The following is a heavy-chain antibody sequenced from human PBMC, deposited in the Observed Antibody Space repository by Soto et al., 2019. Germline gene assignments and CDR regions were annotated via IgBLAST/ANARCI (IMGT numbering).Heavy chain of an antibody. Sequence: QVQLVQSGAEVKKPGSSVKVSCKASGGTFNNYPITWVRQAPGEGLEWMGGSIPIFGTANYAQKFQGRVTISVDESTSTAYMELSSLRSEDTAVYYCAREGDPVTVLDYWGQGTVVSVSS. CDR3: AREGDPVTVLDY. J-gene: IGHJ4*02. CDR1: GGTFNNYP. D-gene: IGHD4-17*01. CDR2: SIPIFGTA. V-gene: IGHV1-69*01.